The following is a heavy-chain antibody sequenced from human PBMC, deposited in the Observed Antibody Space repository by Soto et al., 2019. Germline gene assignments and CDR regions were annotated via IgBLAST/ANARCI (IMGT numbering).Heavy chain of an antibody. D-gene: IGHD5-18*01. CDR1: GFTFSPHA. CDR2: ISYEGSNK. V-gene: IGHV3-30-3*01. Sequence: PGESLKISCAASGFTFSPHAMHWVRQGPGKGLEWVAVISYEGSNKYYADSVKGRFTISRDNSKNTLYLQMNSLRAEDTAVYYCARERNTGYDYSYYYGMDVWGQGTTVTVSS. CDR3: ARERNTGYDYSYYYGMDV. J-gene: IGHJ6*02.